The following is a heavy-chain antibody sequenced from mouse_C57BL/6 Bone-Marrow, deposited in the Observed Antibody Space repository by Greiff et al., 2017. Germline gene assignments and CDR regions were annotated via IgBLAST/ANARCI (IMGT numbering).Heavy chain of an antibody. CDR1: GFNIKDDY. V-gene: IGHV14-4*01. CDR2: IYPGNGDT. CDR3: TTYGMDY. Sequence: VQLKQSGAELVRPGASVKLSCTASGFNIKDDYMHWVKQRPEQGLAWIGWIYPGNGDTEYASKFQGKATITADTSANTAYLQRSRLTSEDTAVDYCTTYGMDYWGQGASVTVSS. J-gene: IGHJ4*01. D-gene: IGHD1-1*01.